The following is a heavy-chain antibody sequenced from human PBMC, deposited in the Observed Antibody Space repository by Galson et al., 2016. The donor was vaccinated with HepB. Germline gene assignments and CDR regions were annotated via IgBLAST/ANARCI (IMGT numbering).Heavy chain of an antibody. CDR2: INAGNGNT. CDR1: GYTFTSYA. Sequence: SVKVSCKASGYTFTSYAMHWVRQAPGQRLEWMGWINAGNGNTKYSQKFQGRVTITRDTSASTAYMKLSGLRSEDTAVYYCARGPGHYYFDYWGQGTLVTVSS. J-gene: IGHJ4*02. CDR3: ARGPGHYYFDY. V-gene: IGHV1-3*01. D-gene: IGHD3-10*01.